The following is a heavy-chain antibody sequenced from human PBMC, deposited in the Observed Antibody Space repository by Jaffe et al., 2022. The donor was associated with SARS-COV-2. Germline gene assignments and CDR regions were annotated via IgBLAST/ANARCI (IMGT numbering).Heavy chain of an antibody. D-gene: IGHD3-16*02. CDR1: GFTFSSYA. Sequence: QVQLVESGGGVVQPGRSLRLSCAASGFTFSSYAMHWVRQAPGKGLEWVAVISYDGSNKYYADSVKGRFTISRDNSKNTLYLQMNSLRAEDTAVYYCARDRSDPTYYYGMDVWGQGTTVTVSS. V-gene: IGHV3-30-3*01. CDR2: ISYDGSNK. J-gene: IGHJ6*02. CDR3: ARDRSDPTYYYGMDV.